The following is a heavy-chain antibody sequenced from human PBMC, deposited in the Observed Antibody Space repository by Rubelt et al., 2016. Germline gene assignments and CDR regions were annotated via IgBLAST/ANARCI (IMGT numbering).Heavy chain of an antibody. V-gene: IGHV3-49*04. Sequence: GGGLVQPGRSLRLSCTASGFNLGDYAMSWVRQAPGRGLEWVGFVRGKAYGERPDYAASVRGRFTISRDDSRGIAYLQMNSLKTEDTAVYYCSCIDRSGRGYWGLGTLVTVSS. CDR2: VRGKAYGERP. CDR1: GFNLGDYA. D-gene: IGHD6-19*01. CDR3: SCIDRSGRGY. J-gene: IGHJ4*02.